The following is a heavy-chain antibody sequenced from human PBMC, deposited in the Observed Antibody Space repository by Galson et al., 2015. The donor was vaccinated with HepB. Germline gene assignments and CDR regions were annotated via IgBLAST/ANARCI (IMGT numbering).Heavy chain of an antibody. Sequence: PALVKPTQTLTLTCTFSGFSLSTYGMCVTWIRQPPGKALEWLALIDWDDGKYYSPSLETRLTISKDTSKNQVVLTMTNMDPVDTATYYCARIRREYDRSGYYQYFFDYWGQGTLVTVSS. D-gene: IGHD3-22*01. CDR2: IDWDDGK. V-gene: IGHV2-70*01. J-gene: IGHJ4*02. CDR3: ARIRREYDRSGYYQYFFDY. CDR1: GFSLSTYGMC.